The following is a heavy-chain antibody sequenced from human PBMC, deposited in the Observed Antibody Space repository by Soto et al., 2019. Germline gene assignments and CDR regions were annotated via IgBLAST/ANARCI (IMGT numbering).Heavy chain of an antibody. CDR1: GGTFSSDN. J-gene: IGHJ4*02. Sequence: QVQLVQSGAAVKKPGSSVKVSCKASGGTFSSDNIIWVRQAPGQGLEWMGRIIPGLSLANYAQKFQGRVTITADKSTSTAYMELSSLRSEDTAVYYCARSDYGDYVLPDYWGQGTLVTVSS. CDR3: ARSDYGDYVLPDY. V-gene: IGHV1-69*02. CDR2: IIPGLSLA. D-gene: IGHD4-17*01.